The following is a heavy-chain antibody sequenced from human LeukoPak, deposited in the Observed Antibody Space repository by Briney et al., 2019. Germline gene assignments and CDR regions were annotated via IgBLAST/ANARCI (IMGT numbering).Heavy chain of an antibody. V-gene: IGHV3-30*02. CDR1: GFTFSSYG. J-gene: IGHJ4*02. CDR2: IRYDGSNK. CDR3: AKESAAITGGIDY. D-gene: IGHD2-2*01. Sequence: PGGSLRLSCAASGFTFSSYGMHWVRQAPGKGLEWVAFIRYDGSNKYYADSVKGRFTISRDNSKNTLYLQMNSLRAEDTAVYYCAKESAAITGGIDYWGQGTLVTVSS.